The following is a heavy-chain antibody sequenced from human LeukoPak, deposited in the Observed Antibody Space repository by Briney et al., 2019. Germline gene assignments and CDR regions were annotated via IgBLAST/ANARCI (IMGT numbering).Heavy chain of an antibody. D-gene: IGHD1-14*01. CDR1: GYTFTSYG. CDR2: ITPMFGTS. CDR3: ARDSSEFRSLLFH. Sequence: SVKVSCKASGYTFTSYGISWVRQAPGQGLEWMGGITPMFGTSNYAQKFRGRVTITADESTSTAYVELSSLRSEDTAVYYCARDSSEFRSLLFHWGQGTLVTVSS. V-gene: IGHV1-69*13. J-gene: IGHJ1*01.